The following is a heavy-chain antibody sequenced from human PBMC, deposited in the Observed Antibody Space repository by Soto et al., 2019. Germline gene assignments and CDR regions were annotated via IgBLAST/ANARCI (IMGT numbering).Heavy chain of an antibody. J-gene: IGHJ4*02. CDR1: GGSISSYY. Sequence: SETLSLTCTVSGGSISSYYWSWIRQPPGKGLEWIGYIYYSGSTNYNPSLKSRVTISVDTSKNQFSLKLSSVTAADTAVYYCARGRYCSSTSCYGNEYYFPYWGQVTLVTVS. D-gene: IGHD2-2*01. CDR2: IYYSGST. CDR3: ARGRYCSSTSCYGNEYYFPY. V-gene: IGHV4-59*01.